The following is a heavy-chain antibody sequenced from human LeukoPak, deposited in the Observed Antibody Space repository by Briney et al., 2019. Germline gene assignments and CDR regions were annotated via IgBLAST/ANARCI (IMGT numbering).Heavy chain of an antibody. CDR3: ARQTGSGLFILP. D-gene: IGHD3/OR15-3a*01. J-gene: IGHJ4*02. V-gene: IGHV4-38-2*02. CDR2: IYYSGNT. Sequence: SETLSLTCTVSGYPISSGYYWGWIRQPPGKGLEWIGSIYYSGNTYYNASLKSQVSISIDTSKNQFSLRLTSVTAADTAVYYCARQTGSGLFILPGGQGTLVTVSS. CDR1: GYPISSGYY.